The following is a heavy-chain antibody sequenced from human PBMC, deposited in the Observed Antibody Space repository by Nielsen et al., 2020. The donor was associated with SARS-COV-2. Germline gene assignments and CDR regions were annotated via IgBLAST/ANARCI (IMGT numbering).Heavy chain of an antibody. CDR1: GFTFSSYA. V-gene: IGHV3-30*04. CDR3: ARDYGSGSYSLYYYYYGMDV. Sequence: GGSLRLSCAASGFTFSSYAMHWVRQAPGKGLEWVAVISYDGSNKYYADSVKGRFTISRDNSKNTLYLQMNSLRAEDTAVYYCARDYGSGSYSLYYYYYGMDVWGQGTTVTVSS. J-gene: IGHJ6*02. CDR2: ISYDGSNK. D-gene: IGHD3-10*01.